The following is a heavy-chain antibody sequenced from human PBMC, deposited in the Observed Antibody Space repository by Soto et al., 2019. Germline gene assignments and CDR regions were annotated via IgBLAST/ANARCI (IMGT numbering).Heavy chain of an antibody. CDR3: ARYFPTTTVYDAFDI. CDR2: IIPIFGTA. V-gene: IGHV1-69*13. D-gene: IGHD4-17*01. Sequence: SVKVSCKASGGTFSIYAISCVLQSPLQGLEWMGGIIPIFGTANYAQKFQGRVTITADESTSTAYMELSSLRSEDTAVYYCARYFPTTTVYDAFDIWGQGTMVTVSS. CDR1: GGTFSIYA. J-gene: IGHJ3*02.